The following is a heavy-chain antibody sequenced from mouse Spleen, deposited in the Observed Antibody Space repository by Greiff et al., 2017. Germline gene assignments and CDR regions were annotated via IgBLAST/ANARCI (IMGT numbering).Heavy chain of an antibody. J-gene: IGHJ1*01. Sequence: KLQESGGGLVQPKGSLKLSCAASGFTFNTYAMNWVRQAPGKGLEWVARIRSKSNNYATYYADSVKDRFTISRDDSQSMLYLQMNNLKTEDTAMYYCVRLGNYWYFDVWGAGTTVTVSS. D-gene: IGHD4-1*01. CDR2: IRSKSNNYAT. CDR1: GFTFNTYA. V-gene: IGHV10-1*02. CDR3: VRLGNYWYFDV.